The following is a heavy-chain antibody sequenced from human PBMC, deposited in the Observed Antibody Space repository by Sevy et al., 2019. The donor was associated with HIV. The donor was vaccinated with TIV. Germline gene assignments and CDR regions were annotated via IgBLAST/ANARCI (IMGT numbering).Heavy chain of an antibody. V-gene: IGHV4-59*01. J-gene: IGHJ5*02. CDR3: ERAAPVRSGDDSLNWFDP. CDR1: GGPISSYY. Sequence: SETLSLTCSVSGGPISSYYWSWIRQPPGKRLEWIGYIHYSGSTNYNPSLNSRLTISVDTSKNQFALRLTSVTAADTAVYYCERAAPVRSGDDSLNWFDPWGQGILVTVSS. D-gene: IGHD5-12*01. CDR2: IHYSGST.